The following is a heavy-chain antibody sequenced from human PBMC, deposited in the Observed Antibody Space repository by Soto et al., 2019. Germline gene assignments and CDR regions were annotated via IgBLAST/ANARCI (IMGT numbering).Heavy chain of an antibody. Sequence: GASVKVSCKASGGTFSSYAISWVRQAPGQGLEWMGGIIPIFGTANYAQKFQGRVTITADKSTSTAYMELSSLRSEDTAVYYCARARIGITGTTENWFDPWGQGTLVTVSS. D-gene: IGHD1-7*01. J-gene: IGHJ5*02. V-gene: IGHV1-69*06. CDR3: ARARIGITGTTENWFDP. CDR2: IIPIFGTA. CDR1: GGTFSSYA.